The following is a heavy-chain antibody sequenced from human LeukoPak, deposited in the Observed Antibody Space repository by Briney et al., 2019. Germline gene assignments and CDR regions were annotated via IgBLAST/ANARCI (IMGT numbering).Heavy chain of an antibody. Sequence: ASVKVSCKAAGFTFTGSAVQWVRQARGQRLEWIGWIVVGSGNTNYAQKFQERVTITRDMSTSTAYMELSSLRSEDTAVYYCAREAWFGDFMAPHYFDYWGQGTLVTVSS. J-gene: IGHJ4*02. CDR1: GFTFTGSA. D-gene: IGHD3-10*01. V-gene: IGHV1-58*01. CDR2: IVVGSGNT. CDR3: AREAWFGDFMAPHYFDY.